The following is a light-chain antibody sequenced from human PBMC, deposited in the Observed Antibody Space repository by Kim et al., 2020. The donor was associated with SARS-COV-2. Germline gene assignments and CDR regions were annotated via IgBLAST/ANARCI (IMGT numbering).Light chain of an antibody. CDR3: NSRDSCVWM. CDR2: GKN. V-gene: IGLV3-19*01. Sequence: SSELTQDPAVSVALGQTVRITCQGDSLRSYYASWYQQKPGQAPVLVIYGKNNRPSGIPDRFSGSSSGNTASLTITGAQAEGEADYYCNSRDSCVWMFGGGTQLTVL. J-gene: IGLJ3*02. CDR1: SLRSYY.